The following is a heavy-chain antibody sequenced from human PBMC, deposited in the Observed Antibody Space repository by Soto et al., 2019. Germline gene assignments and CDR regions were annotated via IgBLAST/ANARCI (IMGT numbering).Heavy chain of an antibody. D-gene: IGHD6-13*01. Sequence: VQLVESGGGVVQPGRSLRLSCAASGFTFSSYGMHWVRQAPGKGLEWVAVIWYDGSNKYYADSVKGRFTISRDNSKNTLYLQMNSLRAEDTAVYYCARASYSSSWYGYYYYYYGMDVWGQGTTVTVSS. V-gene: IGHV3-33*01. J-gene: IGHJ6*02. CDR1: GFTFSSYG. CDR2: IWYDGSNK. CDR3: ARASYSSSWYGYYYYYYGMDV.